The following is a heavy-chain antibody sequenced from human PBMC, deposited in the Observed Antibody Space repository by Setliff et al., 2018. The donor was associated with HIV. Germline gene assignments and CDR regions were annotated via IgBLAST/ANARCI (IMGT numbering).Heavy chain of an antibody. D-gene: IGHD4-17*01. J-gene: IGHJ4*02. CDR3: ARDPPGYGDSNDY. CDR1: GGSLTGYF. CDR2: VNRDGGA. Sequence: SETLSLTCAVYGGSLTGYFWTWIRQSPGKGLEWVGQVNRDGGAHYNPSLRSRVTISVDTSKNQFSLKLRSVTAAGTAVYYCARDPPGYGDSNDYWGQGTLVTVSS. V-gene: IGHV4-34*01.